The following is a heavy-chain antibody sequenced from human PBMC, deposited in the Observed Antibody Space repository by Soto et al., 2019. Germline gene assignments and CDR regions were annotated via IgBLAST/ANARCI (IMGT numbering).Heavy chain of an antibody. J-gene: IGHJ4*02. Sequence: SETLSLTCTVSGGSISSYYWSWIRQPPGKALEYIGYIYHGGSTNYNPSLKSRVTISLDTSRNQFSLKLTSVTAADTAMYFCAGTIEALPAAFDSWGQGTPVTVSS. V-gene: IGHV4-59*01. CDR1: GGSISSYY. D-gene: IGHD2-2*01. CDR2: IYHGGST. CDR3: AGTIEALPAAFDS.